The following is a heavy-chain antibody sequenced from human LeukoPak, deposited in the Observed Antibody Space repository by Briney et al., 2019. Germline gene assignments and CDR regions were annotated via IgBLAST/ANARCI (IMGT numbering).Heavy chain of an antibody. CDR3: ARFRVVVPAAIGGPGHYYGMDV. V-gene: IGHV4-31*03. D-gene: IGHD2-2*02. J-gene: IGHJ6*02. Sequence: SETLSLTCTVSGGSISSGGYYWSWIRQHPGKGLEWIGYIYYSGSTYYNPSLKSRVTISVDTSKNQFSLKLSSVTAADTAVYYCARFRVVVPAAIGGPGHYYGMDVWGQGTTVTVSS. CDR1: GGSISSGGYY. CDR2: IYYSGST.